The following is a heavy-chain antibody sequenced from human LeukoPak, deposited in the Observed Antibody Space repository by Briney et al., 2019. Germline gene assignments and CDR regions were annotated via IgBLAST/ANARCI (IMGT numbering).Heavy chain of an antibody. CDR1: GFTFSDYY. Sequence: GGSLRLSCAASGFTFSDYYMSWIRQAPGKGLEWVSYISSGGSTIYYADSVKGRFTISRDNAKNSLYLQMNSLRAEDTAVYYCARDVSWIQLQRDWGQGTLVTVSP. CDR3: ARDVSWIQLQRD. J-gene: IGHJ4*02. D-gene: IGHD5-18*01. CDR2: ISSGGSTI. V-gene: IGHV3-11*01.